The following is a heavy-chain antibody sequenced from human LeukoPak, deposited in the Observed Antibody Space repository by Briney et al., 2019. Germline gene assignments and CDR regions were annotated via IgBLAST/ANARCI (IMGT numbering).Heavy chain of an antibody. Sequence: SQTLSLTCAISGDSVSSNSAAWNWIRQSPSRGLEWLGRTYYRSKWFNDYAESAKSRISINPDTSKNQFSLQLNSVTPEDTAVYYCAREYSSSAGPDFWGPGTLVTVSS. CDR2: TYYRSKWFN. CDR1: GDSVSSNSAA. D-gene: IGHD6-13*01. CDR3: AREYSSSAGPDF. J-gene: IGHJ4*02. V-gene: IGHV6-1*01.